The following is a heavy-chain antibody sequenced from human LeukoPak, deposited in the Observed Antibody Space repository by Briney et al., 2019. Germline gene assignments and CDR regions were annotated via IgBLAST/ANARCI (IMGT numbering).Heavy chain of an antibody. V-gene: IGHV4-59*08. CDR3: ARRSAGSRSFDF. CDR2: IYSGSP. J-gene: IGHJ4*02. CDR1: GGSIRSYY. Sequence: PSETLSLTCTVSGGSIRSYYWSWIRQPPGKGLEWIGHIYSGSPKYNPSLESRVTISVDTSKNQFSLKLSSVIAADTAVYYCARRSAGSRSFDFWGQGTPVTVSS. D-gene: IGHD1-1*01.